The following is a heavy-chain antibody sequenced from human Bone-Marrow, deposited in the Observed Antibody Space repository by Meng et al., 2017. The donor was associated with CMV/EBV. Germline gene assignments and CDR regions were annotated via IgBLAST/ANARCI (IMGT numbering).Heavy chain of an antibody. CDR1: GFTFSDHY. D-gene: IGHD2-8*01. J-gene: IGHJ4*02. Sequence: SCAASGFTFSDHYMDWVRQAPGKGLEWVGRTRNKANSYTTEYAASVKGRFTISRDDSKNSLYLQMNSLKTEDTAVYYCARLGMDEFDYWGQGTLVTVSS. CDR3: ARLGMDEFDY. V-gene: IGHV3-72*01. CDR2: TRNKANSYTT.